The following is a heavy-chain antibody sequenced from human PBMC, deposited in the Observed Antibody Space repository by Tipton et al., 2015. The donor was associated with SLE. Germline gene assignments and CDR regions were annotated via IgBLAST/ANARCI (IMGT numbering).Heavy chain of an antibody. CDR1: GYTFTSYD. J-gene: IGHJ6*03. D-gene: IGHD6-13*01. Sequence: QLVQSGAEVKKPGASVKVSCKASGYTFTSYDINWVRQATGQGLEWMGWMNPNSGNTGYAQKFQGRVTMTRNTSVSTAYMELSSLRSEDTAVYYCARGPPHMPSSSWYRDYYYYMDVWGKGTTVTVSS. CDR2: MNPNSGNT. V-gene: IGHV1-8*02. CDR3: ARGPPHMPSSSWYRDYYYYMDV.